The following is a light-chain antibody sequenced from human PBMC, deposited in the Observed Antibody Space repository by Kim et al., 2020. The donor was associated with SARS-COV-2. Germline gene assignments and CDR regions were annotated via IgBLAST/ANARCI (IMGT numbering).Light chain of an antibody. J-gene: IGLJ2*01. Sequence: GAPGRGFNHACSGSSPNIGIDYVYWYRQHPGTAPKLLIYRNNQRPSGVPDRFSGSKSGTSASLAISGLRSEDEADYYCASWDDSLVFGGGTQLTVL. V-gene: IGLV1-47*01. CDR2: RNN. CDR1: SPNIGIDY. CDR3: ASWDDSLV.